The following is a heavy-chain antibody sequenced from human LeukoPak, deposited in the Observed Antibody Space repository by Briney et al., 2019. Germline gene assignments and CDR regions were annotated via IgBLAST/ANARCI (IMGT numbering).Heavy chain of an antibody. CDR1: GFTFSSYS. J-gene: IGHJ4*02. CDR3: ARVGHSSSWYQGRGGFDY. CDR2: ISSSSSYI. Sequence: GGSLRLSCAASGFTFSSYSMDWVRQAPGKGLEWVSSISSSSSYIYYADSVKGRFTISRDNAKNSLYLQMNSLRAEDTAVYYRARVGHSSSWYQGRGGFDYWGQGTLVTVSS. D-gene: IGHD6-13*01. V-gene: IGHV3-21*01.